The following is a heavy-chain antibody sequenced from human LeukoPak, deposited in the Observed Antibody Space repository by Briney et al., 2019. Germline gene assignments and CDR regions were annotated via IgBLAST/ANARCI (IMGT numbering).Heavy chain of an antibody. J-gene: IGHJ4*02. CDR1: GFTFSSYA. CDR2: ISGSGGST. Sequence: PGGSLRLSCAASGFTFSSYAMSWVRQAPGKGLEWVSAISGSGGSTYYADSVKGRFTISRDNSENTLYLQMNSLRAEDTAVYYCAKDLSGYLYYFDYWGQGTLVTVSS. CDR3: AKDLSGYLYYFDY. D-gene: IGHD5-18*01. V-gene: IGHV3-23*01.